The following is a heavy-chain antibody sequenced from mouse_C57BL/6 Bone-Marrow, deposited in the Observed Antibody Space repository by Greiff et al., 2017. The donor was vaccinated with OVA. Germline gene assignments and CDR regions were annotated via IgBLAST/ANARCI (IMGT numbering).Heavy chain of an antibody. V-gene: IGHV10-1*01. J-gene: IGHJ1*03. D-gene: IGHD1-1*01. CDR3: VRREVVSHWYFDV. CDR2: IRSKSNNYAT. Sequence: EVQLVESGGGLVQPKGSLKLSCAASGFSFNTYAMNWVRQAPGKGLEWVARIRSKSNNYATYYADSVKDRFTISRDDSESMLYLQMNNLKTEDTAMYYCVRREVVSHWYFDVWGTGTTVTVSS. CDR1: GFSFNTYA.